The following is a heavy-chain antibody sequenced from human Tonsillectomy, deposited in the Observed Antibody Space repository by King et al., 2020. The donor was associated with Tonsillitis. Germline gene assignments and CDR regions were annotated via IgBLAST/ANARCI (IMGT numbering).Heavy chain of an antibody. CDR3: ARSSYSSGWYSDY. CDR2: IYTSGST. V-gene: IGHV4-4*07. CDR1: GGSISSYS. J-gene: IGHJ4*02. D-gene: IGHD6-19*01. Sequence: VQLQESGPGLVKPSETLSLTCTVSGGSISSYSWTWIRPPAGKGLEWIGRIYTSGSTNYNPSLKSRVTMSLDTSKNQISLKLSSVTAADTAVYYCARSSYSSGWYSDYWGQGTLVTVSS.